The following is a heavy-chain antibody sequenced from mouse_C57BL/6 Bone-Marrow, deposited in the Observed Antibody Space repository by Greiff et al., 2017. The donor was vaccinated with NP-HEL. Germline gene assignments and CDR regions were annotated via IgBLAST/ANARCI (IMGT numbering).Heavy chain of an antibody. D-gene: IGHD2-4*01. Sequence: QVQLQQPGAELVKPGASVKLSCKASGYTFTSYWMHWVKQRPGRGLEWIGRIDPNSGGTKFNEKFKSKATLTVDKPSSTAYMQLSSLTSEDSAVYYCARNGNYDYDGRGPWFAYWGQGTLVTVSA. CDR3: ARNGNYDYDGRGPWFAY. J-gene: IGHJ3*01. V-gene: IGHV1-72*01. CDR1: GYTFTSYW. CDR2: IDPNSGGT.